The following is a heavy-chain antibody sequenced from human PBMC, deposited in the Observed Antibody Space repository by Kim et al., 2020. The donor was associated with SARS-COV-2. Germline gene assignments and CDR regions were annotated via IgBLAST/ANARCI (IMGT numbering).Heavy chain of an antibody. D-gene: IGHD2-15*01. J-gene: IGHJ6*02. CDR2: IWDDGSQQ. CDR3: ARERIGYCSGGRCYFYGLDA. V-gene: IGHV3-33*01. CDR1: GFRFTTYG. Sequence: GGSLRLSCAASGFRFTTYGFHWVRQAPGKGLDWVAVIWDDGSQQYYGDSVKGRFTISRDDSTNTVYLQMNSLRAEDTAVYYCARERIGYCSGGRCYFYGLDAWGQGTTVTVSS.